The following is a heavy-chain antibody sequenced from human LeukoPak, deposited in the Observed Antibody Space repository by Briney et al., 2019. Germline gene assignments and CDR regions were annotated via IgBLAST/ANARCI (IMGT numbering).Heavy chain of an antibody. CDR2: MNPNSGNT. J-gene: IGHJ5*02. V-gene: IGHV1-8*03. Sequence: ASVKVSCKASGYTFTSYDINWVRQATGQGLEWMGWMNPNSGNTGYAQKFQGRVTITRNTSISTAYMELSSLRSEDTAVYYCARGLAYCGGDCYHPDWFDPWGQGTLVTVSS. CDR3: ARGLAYCGGDCYHPDWFDP. D-gene: IGHD2-21*01. CDR1: GYTFTSYD.